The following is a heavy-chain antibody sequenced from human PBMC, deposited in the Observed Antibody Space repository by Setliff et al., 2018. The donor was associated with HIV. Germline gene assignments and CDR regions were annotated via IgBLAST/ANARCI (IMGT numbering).Heavy chain of an antibody. V-gene: IGHV4-61*09. CDR2: IYTGGTT. CDR1: GGSISSGSYY. CDR3: CRSMTTVLEDAFDI. D-gene: IGHD4-17*01. J-gene: IGHJ3*02. Sequence: SETLSLTCTVSGGSISSGSYYWTWIRQPAGKGLEWIGHIYTGGTTNYNPSLKSRVSISADMSKNHFSLNLSSVTAADTAVYCCCRSMTTVLEDAFDIWGQGAMVTVSS.